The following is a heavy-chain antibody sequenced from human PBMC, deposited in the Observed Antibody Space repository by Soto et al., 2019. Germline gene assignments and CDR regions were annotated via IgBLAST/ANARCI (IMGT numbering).Heavy chain of an antibody. CDR1: GFTFSSYA. CDR3: ATAARPNYYSGMDV. Sequence: TGGSLRLSCAASGFTFSSYAMSWVRQAPGKGLEWVSAISGSGGSTYYADSVKGRFTISRDNSKNTLYLQMNSLRAEDTAVYYCATAARPNYYSGMDVWGQGTTVTVSS. J-gene: IGHJ6*01. CDR2: ISGSGGST. D-gene: IGHD6-6*01. V-gene: IGHV3-23*01.